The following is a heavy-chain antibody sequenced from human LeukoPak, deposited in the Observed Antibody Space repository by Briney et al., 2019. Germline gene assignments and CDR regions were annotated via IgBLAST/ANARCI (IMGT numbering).Heavy chain of an antibody. V-gene: IGHV4-34*01. Sequence: SETLSLTCAVYGGSFSGYYWSWIRQPPGEGLEWIGEINHSGSTNYNPSLKSRVTISVDTSKNQFSLKLSSVTAADTAVYYCARDEYSYGRYFDYWGQGTLVTVSS. CDR2: INHSGST. CDR1: GGSFSGYY. D-gene: IGHD5-18*01. CDR3: ARDEYSYGRYFDY. J-gene: IGHJ4*02.